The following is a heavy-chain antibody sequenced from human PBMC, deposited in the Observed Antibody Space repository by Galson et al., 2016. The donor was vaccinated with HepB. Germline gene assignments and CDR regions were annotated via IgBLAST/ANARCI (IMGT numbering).Heavy chain of an antibody. V-gene: IGHV1-3*04. J-gene: IGHJ4*02. D-gene: IGHD2-2*01. CDR1: GYTFTRNA. CDR3: ARDRQYQLLFDY. CDR2: INTGNGNT. Sequence: SVKVSCKASGYTFTRNALHWVRQAPGQRLEWMGWINTGNGNTKYSQKFQGRVTITRDTSASTAYRELSSLRSEDTAVYYCARDRQYQLLFDYWGQGTLVTGS.